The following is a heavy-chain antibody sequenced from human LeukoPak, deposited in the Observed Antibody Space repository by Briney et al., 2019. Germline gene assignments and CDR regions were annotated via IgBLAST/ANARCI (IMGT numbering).Heavy chain of an antibody. D-gene: IGHD3-3*01. J-gene: IGHJ4*02. Sequence: ASVKVSCKASGYTLTGYYMHWVRQAPGQGLEWMGWINPNSGSTNYAQKFQGRVTVARDTPISTGYMELDDTAVYYGARAIKGTLLRFLEVLDMGYDYWGQGTLVTVSS. CDR2: INPNSGST. V-gene: IGHV1-2*02. CDR3: ARAIKGTLLRFLEVLDMGYDY. CDR1: GYTLTGYY.